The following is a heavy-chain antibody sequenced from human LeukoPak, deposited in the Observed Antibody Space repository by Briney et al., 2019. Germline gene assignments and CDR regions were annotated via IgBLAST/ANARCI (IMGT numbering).Heavy chain of an antibody. CDR1: GYTLTELS. J-gene: IGHJ6*02. D-gene: IGHD2-2*01. V-gene: IGHV1-24*01. CDR2: FDPEDGET. Sequence: GASVKVSCKVSGYTLTELSMHWVRQAPGKGLGWMGGFDPEDGETIYAQKFQGRVTMTEDTSTDTAYMELSSLGSEDTAVYYCATAWGYCSSTSCPKYYYYYGMDVWGQGTTVTVSS. CDR3: ATAWGYCSSTSCPKYYYYYGMDV.